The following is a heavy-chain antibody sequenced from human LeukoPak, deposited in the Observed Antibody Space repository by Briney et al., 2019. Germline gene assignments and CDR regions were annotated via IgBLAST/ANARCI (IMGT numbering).Heavy chain of an antibody. CDR2: IHPYGTF. V-gene: IGHV4-34*01. J-gene: IGHJ4*02. CDR1: GGSSSDYY. D-gene: IGHD5-24*01. Sequence: PSETLSLTCAVYGGSSSDYYCSWIRQPPGKGLEWIGEIHPYGTFYYNSSLRSRLTISIDTSKTQFSLRLTSVTAADTALYYCARGRDRSKAGDHWGQGTLVTVSS. CDR3: ARGRDRSKAGDH.